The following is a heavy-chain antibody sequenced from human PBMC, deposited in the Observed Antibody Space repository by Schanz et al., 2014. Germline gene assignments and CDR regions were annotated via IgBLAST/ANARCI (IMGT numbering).Heavy chain of an antibody. V-gene: IGHV3-48*01. J-gene: IGHJ5*02. Sequence: EVQLVESGGGLVQPGGSLRLSCAASGFTFSSYSMNWVRQAPGKGLEWVSYISSASSTINYADSVKGRFTISRDNAKNSLFLQMNSLRAEDTAVYYCASAGYEAENWFDPWGQGTLVTVSS. CDR1: GFTFSSYS. D-gene: IGHD2-2*01. CDR2: ISSASSTI. CDR3: ASAGYEAENWFDP.